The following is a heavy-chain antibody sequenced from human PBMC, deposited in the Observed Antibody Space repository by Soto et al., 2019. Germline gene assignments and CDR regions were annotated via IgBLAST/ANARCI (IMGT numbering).Heavy chain of an antibody. CDR3: AKDLRDSGYVSYYYYYYGMDV. D-gene: IGHD5-12*01. CDR1: GFTFSSYG. CDR2: ISYDGSNK. V-gene: IGHV3-30*18. J-gene: IGHJ6*02. Sequence: PGGSLRLSCAASGFTFSSYGMHWVRQAPGKGLEWVAVISYDGSNKYYADSVKGRFTISRDNSKNTLYLQMNSLRAEDTAVYYCAKDLRDSGYVSYYYYYYGMDVWGQGTTVTVS.